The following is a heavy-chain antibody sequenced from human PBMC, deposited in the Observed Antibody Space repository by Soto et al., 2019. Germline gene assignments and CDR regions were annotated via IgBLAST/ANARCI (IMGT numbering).Heavy chain of an antibody. V-gene: IGHV3-49*04. D-gene: IGHD3-22*01. CDR3: TRFYYEHHGDFVY. CDR1: GFSFANYA. J-gene: IGHJ4*02. CDR2: ISGEANGGTT. Sequence: EVRLVESGGGPVESGRSLRLSCTGSGFSFANYALTWVRQAPGKGLEWLGFISGEANGGTTDYAAFLRGRATISRDDYKGVAYLDVNNLHRDDTAIYYCTRFYYEHHGDFVYWGQGTRVAVSS.